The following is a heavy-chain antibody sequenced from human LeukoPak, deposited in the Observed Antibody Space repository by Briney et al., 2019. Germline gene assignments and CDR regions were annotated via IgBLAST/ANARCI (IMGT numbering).Heavy chain of an antibody. CDR2: ISGSGGST. CDR1: VFTFSSYA. Sequence: GGSLRLSCAASVFTFSSYAMSWVRQAPGKGLEWVSAISGSGGSTYYADSVKGRFTISRDNSKNTLYLQMNSLRAEDTAVYYCALPGYCSSTSCYGGFDYWGQGTLVTVSS. J-gene: IGHJ4*02. V-gene: IGHV3-23*01. CDR3: ALPGYCSSTSCYGGFDY. D-gene: IGHD2-2*01.